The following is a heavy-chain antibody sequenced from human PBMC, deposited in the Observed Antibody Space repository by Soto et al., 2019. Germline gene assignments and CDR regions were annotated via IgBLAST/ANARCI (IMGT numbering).Heavy chain of an antibody. CDR3: ARRDFYCRGRNCYSGDYAMDV. Sequence: GGSLRLSCTASGFTFSIYAMHWGRQAPGKGLEWVAIISYDGTKIDYAGSVKGRFAISRDNSKNTLFLQMNSLTTEDTAVYYCARRDFYCRGRNCYSGDYAMDVWGQGTTVTV. J-gene: IGHJ6*02. CDR1: GFTFSIYA. V-gene: IGHV3-30*09. CDR2: ISYDGTKI. D-gene: IGHD2-15*01.